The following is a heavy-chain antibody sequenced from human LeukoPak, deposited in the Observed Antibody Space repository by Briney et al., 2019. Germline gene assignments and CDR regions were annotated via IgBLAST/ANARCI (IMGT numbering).Heavy chain of an antibody. CDR2: IYYSGST. CDR1: GGSISSYY. D-gene: IGHD3-10*01. V-gene: IGHV4-59*01. Sequence: PSETLSLTCTVSGGSISSYYWSWIRQPPGKGLEWIGYIYYSGSTNYNPSLKSRVTISVDTSKNQFSLKLSSVAAADTAVYYCARAETGAFNYWGQGTLVTVSS. J-gene: IGHJ4*02. CDR3: ARAETGAFNY.